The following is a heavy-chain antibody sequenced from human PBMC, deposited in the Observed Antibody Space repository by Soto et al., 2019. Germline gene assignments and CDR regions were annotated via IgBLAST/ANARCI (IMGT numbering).Heavy chain of an antibody. CDR2: INSDGSST. V-gene: IGHV3-74*01. J-gene: IGHJ3*02. CDR1: GFTFSSYW. CDR3: ARYNVGPGTTRDAFDI. Sequence: GGSLRLSCAASGFTFSSYWMHWVRQAPGKGLVWVSRINSDGSSTSYADSVKGRFTISRDNAKNTLYLQMNSLRAEDTAVYYCARYNVGPGTTRDAFDIWGQGTMVTVSS. D-gene: IGHD1-1*01.